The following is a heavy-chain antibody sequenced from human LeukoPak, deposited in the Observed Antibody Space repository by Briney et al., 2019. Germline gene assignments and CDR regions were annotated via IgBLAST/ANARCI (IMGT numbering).Heavy chain of an antibody. CDR3: AREDYTLPSNYYYYMDV. V-gene: IGHV1-69*05. J-gene: IGHJ6*03. CDR1: GGTFSSYA. D-gene: IGHD3-3*01. CDR2: IIPIFGTA. Sequence: SVKVSCKASGGTFSSYAISWLRQAPGQGLEWMGGIIPIFGTANYAQKFQGRVTITTDESTNTAYMELSSLSSEDTAVYYCAREDYTLPSNYYYYMDVWGKGTTVTVSS.